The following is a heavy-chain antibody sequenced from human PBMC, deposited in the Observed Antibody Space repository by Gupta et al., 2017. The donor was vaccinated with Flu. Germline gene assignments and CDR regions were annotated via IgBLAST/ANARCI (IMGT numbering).Heavy chain of an antibody. CDR3: ERDRGSGYIRNLLDR. Sequence: QVQLQESGPGLVKPSQTLSLTCTVSGASIDRGTYYWTWIRQPAGEALEWIGRIYTAGQTYYNTSRENGVTISLDTSKNQFSVILTSMTASETAVDYCERDRGSGYIRNLLDRGGQGTMVTVSS. J-gene: IGHJ5*02. D-gene: IGHD3-22*01. CDR1: GASIDRGTYY. V-gene: IGHV4-61*02. CDR2: IYTAGQT.